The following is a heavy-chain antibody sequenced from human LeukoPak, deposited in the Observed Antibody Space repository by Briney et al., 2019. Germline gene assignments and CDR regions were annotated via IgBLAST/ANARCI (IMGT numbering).Heavy chain of an antibody. D-gene: IGHD3-9*01. CDR3: ARDPLRYLRVGHYDY. CDR1: GFTFSNSA. CDR2: IDYDSSHI. J-gene: IGHJ4*02. Sequence: GGSLTLSCAASGFTFSNSATNWVRQVPGKGLEWVSSIDYDSSHIYYAASVRGRFTISRDNARNSVYLQMNSLRVEDTAVYYCARDPLRYLRVGHYDYWGQGTLVAVSS. V-gene: IGHV3-21*01.